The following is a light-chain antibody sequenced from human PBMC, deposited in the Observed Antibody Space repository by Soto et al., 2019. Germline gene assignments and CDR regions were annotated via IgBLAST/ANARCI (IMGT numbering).Light chain of an antibody. CDR2: DAF. V-gene: IGKV3-11*01. Sequence: EIVLTQSPATLSLSPVERATLSCMASQSVSTYLAWYQQKPGQAPRLLIYDAFNRATGVPARFRGSGSGTDFTLTISGLEPEDFAVYHCQQYNNWPPFTFGPGTKVDI. CDR3: QQYNNWPPFT. CDR1: QSVSTY. J-gene: IGKJ3*01.